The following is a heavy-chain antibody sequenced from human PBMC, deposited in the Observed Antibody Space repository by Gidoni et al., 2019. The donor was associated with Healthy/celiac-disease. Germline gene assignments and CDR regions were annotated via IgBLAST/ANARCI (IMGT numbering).Heavy chain of an antibody. CDR1: GGSFSGYY. D-gene: IGHD2-2*01. Sequence: QVQLQQWGAGLLKPSETLSLTCAVYGGSFSGYYLRWIRPPPGKGLEWIGEINHSGSTNYNPSLKSRVTISVDTSKNQFSLKLSSVTAADTAVYYCARGGLDIVVVPAASGASPRRPYYFDYWGQGTLVTVSS. CDR2: INHSGST. CDR3: ARGGLDIVVVPAASGASPRRPYYFDY. V-gene: IGHV4-34*01. J-gene: IGHJ4*02.